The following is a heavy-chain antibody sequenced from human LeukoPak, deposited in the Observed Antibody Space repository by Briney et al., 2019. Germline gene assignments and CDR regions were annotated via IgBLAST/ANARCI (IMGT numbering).Heavy chain of an antibody. CDR3: AKAGIAAADPDFDY. V-gene: IGHV3-73*01. J-gene: IGHJ4*02. CDR1: GFTFDDSP. Sequence: PGGSLRPSCAASGFTFDDSPIHWVRQASGKGLEWVGRVRDKANGYATGYAASVKGRFTISRDDSKNTAYLQMNSLIIEDTAVYYCAKAGIAAADPDFDYWGQGTLVTVSP. CDR2: VRDKANGYAT. D-gene: IGHD6-13*01.